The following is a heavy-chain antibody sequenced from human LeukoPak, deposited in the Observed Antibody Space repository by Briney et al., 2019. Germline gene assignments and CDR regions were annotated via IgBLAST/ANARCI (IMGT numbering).Heavy chain of an antibody. D-gene: IGHD7-27*01. V-gene: IGHV4-39*07. Sequence: PSETLSLTCTVSGGSISSSSYYWGWIRQPPGKGLEWIGSIYYSGSTYYNPSLKSRVTISVDTSKNQFSLKLSSVTAADTAVYYCARDLGRGDEGGYFQHWGQGTLVTVSS. CDR3: ARDLGRGDEGGYFQH. CDR1: GGSISSSSYY. CDR2: IYYSGST. J-gene: IGHJ1*01.